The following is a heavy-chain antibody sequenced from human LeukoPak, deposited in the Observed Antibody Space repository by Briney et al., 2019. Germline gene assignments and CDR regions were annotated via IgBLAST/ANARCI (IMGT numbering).Heavy chain of an antibody. Sequence: SSETLSLTCTVSGGSISSGGYFWSWIRQHPGKGLEWIGYIYYSGSTYYNPSLKSRVTISVDTSKNQFSLKLSSVTAADTAVYYCARLGYSYGLGYWGQGTLVTVSS. J-gene: IGHJ4*02. CDR1: GGSISSGGYF. D-gene: IGHD5-18*01. V-gene: IGHV4-31*03. CDR3: ARLGYSYGLGY. CDR2: IYYSGST.